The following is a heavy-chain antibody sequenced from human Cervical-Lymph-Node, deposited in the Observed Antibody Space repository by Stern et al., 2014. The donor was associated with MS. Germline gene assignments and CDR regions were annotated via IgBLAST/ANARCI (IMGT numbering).Heavy chain of an antibody. Sequence: VQLLESGAEVKKPGSSVKVSCKASGGTFRSYAISCVRQAPGQGLEWMGGLIPIFGTANYAQKFQGRVTITADKSTSTAYMELSSLRSEDTAVYYCARVRLSGWSHDAFDIWGQGTMVTVSS. V-gene: IGHV1-69*06. CDR3: ARVRLSGWSHDAFDI. D-gene: IGHD6-19*01. J-gene: IGHJ3*02. CDR1: GGTFRSYA. CDR2: LIPIFGTA.